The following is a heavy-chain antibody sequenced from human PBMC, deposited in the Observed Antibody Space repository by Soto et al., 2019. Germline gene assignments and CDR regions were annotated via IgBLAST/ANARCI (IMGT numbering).Heavy chain of an antibody. Sequence: PSETLSLTCAVSATSFGTYYWSWIRQPPGKGLEWIGYTFYSGHLKYNPSLKSRLTISVDPPKNQISLRLTSVTAADTAVYYCASCPQNCITTSPCCLFFDYWGQGTLVTVSS. J-gene: IGHJ4*02. CDR3: ASCPQNCITTSPCCLFFDY. CDR1: ATSFGTYY. V-gene: IGHV4-59*01. CDR2: TFYSGHL. D-gene: IGHD2-2*01.